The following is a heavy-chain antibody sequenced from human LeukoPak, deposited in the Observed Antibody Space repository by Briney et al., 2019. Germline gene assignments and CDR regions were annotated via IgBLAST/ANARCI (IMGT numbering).Heavy chain of an antibody. CDR2: ISSSSSYI. D-gene: IGHD6-13*01. CDR1: GFTFSSYS. V-gene: IGHV3-21*01. CDR3: AKGPMSYSSSSDY. J-gene: IGHJ4*02. Sequence: GGSLRLSCAASGFTFSSYSMNWVRQAPGKGLEWVSSISSSSSYIYYADSVKGRFTISRDNAKNSLYLQMNSLRAEDTAVYYCAKGPMSYSSSSDYWGQGTLVTVSS.